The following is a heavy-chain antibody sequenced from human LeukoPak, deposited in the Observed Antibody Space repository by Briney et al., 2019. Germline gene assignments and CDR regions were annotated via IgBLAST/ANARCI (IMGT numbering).Heavy chain of an antibody. J-gene: IGHJ4*02. D-gene: IGHD2-2*01. Sequence: SVKVSCKASGGTFSSYAISWVRQAPGQGLEWMGRIIPILGIANYAQKFQGRVTITADKSTSTAYMELSSLRSEDTAVYYCARDRGLVVPAAPFDYWGQGTLVTVSS. CDR2: IIPILGIA. CDR1: GGTFSSYA. CDR3: ARDRGLVVPAAPFDY. V-gene: IGHV1-69*04.